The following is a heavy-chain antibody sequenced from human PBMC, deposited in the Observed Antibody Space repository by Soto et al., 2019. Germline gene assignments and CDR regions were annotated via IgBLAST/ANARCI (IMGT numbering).Heavy chain of an antibody. J-gene: IGHJ6*03. CDR3: ARGFRWRQRFSYMDV. D-gene: IGHD2-15*01. CDR1: GYTFSSYG. Sequence: VKVSCKGSGYTFSSYGTSWLRQATGQGLEWMGWRNPNSGNTGYAQKFQGRVTMTRNTSISTAYMELSGLRSGDTVVFYFARGFRWRQRFSYMDVWRKGTAVPVSS. CDR2: RNPNSGNT. V-gene: IGHV1-8*02.